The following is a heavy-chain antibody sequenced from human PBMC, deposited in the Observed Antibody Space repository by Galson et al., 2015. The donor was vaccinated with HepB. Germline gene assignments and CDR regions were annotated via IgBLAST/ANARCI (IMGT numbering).Heavy chain of an antibody. Sequence: SLRLSCAASGFTFSSYAMHWVRQAPGKGLEWVAVISYDGSNKYYADSVKGRFTISRDNSKNTLYLQMNSLRAEDTAVYYCARVEYGDYRGPCGGDCHGGMDVWGQGTTVTVSS. J-gene: IGHJ6*02. V-gene: IGHV3-30-3*01. CDR2: ISYDGSNK. CDR3: ARVEYGDYRGPCGGDCHGGMDV. CDR1: GFTFSSYA. D-gene: IGHD2-21*02.